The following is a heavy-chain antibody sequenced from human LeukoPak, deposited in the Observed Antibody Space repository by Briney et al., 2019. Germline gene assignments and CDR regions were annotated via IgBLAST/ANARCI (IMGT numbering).Heavy chain of an antibody. CDR1: GNTFTDYY. CDR2: IEPKSGGT. J-gene: IGHJ3*02. Sequence: EASVKVSCKATGNTFTDYYMHWARQAPGQGLEWMGRIEPKSGGTIYAQKFQGRVTMTRDTSISTAYMELSRLRSDDTAVYYCARDGRAARRWAFDIWGQGTMVTVSS. V-gene: IGHV1-2*02. CDR3: ARDGRAARRWAFDI. D-gene: IGHD6-6*01.